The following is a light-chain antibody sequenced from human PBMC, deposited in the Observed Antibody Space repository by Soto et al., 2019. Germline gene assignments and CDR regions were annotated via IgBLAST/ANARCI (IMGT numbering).Light chain of an antibody. CDR3: RSYAGSNNPVV. J-gene: IGLJ2*01. CDR2: EVS. V-gene: IGLV2-8*01. Sequence: QSALTQPPSASGSPGQSVTISCTGTSSDVGGYNYVSWYQQHPGKAPKLMIYEVSKRPSGVPDRFSGSKSGNTAALTVSGLQAEDEADYYCRSYAGSNNPVVFGGGTKLPVL. CDR1: SSDVGGYNY.